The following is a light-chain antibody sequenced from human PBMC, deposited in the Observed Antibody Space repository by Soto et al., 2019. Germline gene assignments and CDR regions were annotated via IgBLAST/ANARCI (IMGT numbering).Light chain of an antibody. CDR2: DAS. V-gene: IGKV3-11*01. CDR1: QSISSY. CDR3: QQYATTPFT. J-gene: IGKJ4*01. Sequence: EVALTQSPDTLSLPPGERATLSCRASQSISSYLAWYQQKPGQAPRLLIYDASSRATGIPARFSGSGSGTDLTLTISSLEPEDFSVYYCQQYATTPFTFGRGTKV.